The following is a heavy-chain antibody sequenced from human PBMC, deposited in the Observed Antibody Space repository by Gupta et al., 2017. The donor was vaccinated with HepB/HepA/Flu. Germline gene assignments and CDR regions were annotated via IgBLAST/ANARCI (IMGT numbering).Heavy chain of an antibody. CDR3: AKGAVFGVVITHFDY. CDR2: INANAGST. V-gene: IGHV3-23*01. CDR1: GFTFNNYA. Sequence: VHLLESGGHLVQPGGSLRLSCAASGFTFNNYAMSWVRQAPGKGLEWVSTINANAGSTYYADSVKGRFTISRDNSKNTLYLQMTSLRAEDTAVYYCAKGAVFGVVITHFDYWGQGTLVTVSS. D-gene: IGHD3-3*01. J-gene: IGHJ4*02.